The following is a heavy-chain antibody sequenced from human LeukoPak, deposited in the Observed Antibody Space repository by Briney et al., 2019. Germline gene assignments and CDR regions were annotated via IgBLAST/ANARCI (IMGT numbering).Heavy chain of an antibody. CDR1: GGSFSGYY. J-gene: IGHJ4*02. CDR3: ARVDCGGDCYWNYFDY. Sequence: KPSETLSLTCAVYGGSFSGYYWSWIRQPPGKGLEWIGEINHSGSTNYNPSLKSRVTISVDTSKNQFSLKLSSVTAADTAVYYCARVDCGGDCYWNYFDYWGQGTLVTVSS. CDR2: INHSGST. V-gene: IGHV4-34*01. D-gene: IGHD2-21*02.